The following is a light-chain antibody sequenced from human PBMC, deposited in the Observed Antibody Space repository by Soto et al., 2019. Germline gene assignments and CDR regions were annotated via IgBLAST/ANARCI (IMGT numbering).Light chain of an antibody. J-gene: IGKJ2*01. V-gene: IGKV3-20*01. CDR1: QSISTSY. Sequence: IVLTQSPGTLSLSPGERATLSCRASQSISTSYLAWYQQKPGQAPRLLIYDAYNRATGIPDRFSGSGSGADFTLTISRLEPEASAVYYCQHYYSSPGDTFGQGTKLEIK. CDR3: QHYYSSPGDT. CDR2: DAY.